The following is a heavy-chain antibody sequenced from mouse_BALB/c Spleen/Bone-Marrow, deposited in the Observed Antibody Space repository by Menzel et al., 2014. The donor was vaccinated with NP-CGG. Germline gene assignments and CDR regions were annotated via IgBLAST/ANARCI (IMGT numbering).Heavy chain of an antibody. V-gene: IGHV10-1*01. Sequence: EAQVVESGGGLAQPTGPLKPSCAASGFTFNIYAMNWVRQAPRKGLEWVARISSKSTNYTTCYADSVKDRFTISSDDSQSMLYLQMNSLKTEDAAIYYRVRQDYDCPMDYWGQATSVTVSS. D-gene: IGHD2-4*01. J-gene: IGHJ4*01. CDR3: VRQDYDCPMDY. CDR2: ISSKSTNYTT. CDR1: GFTFNIYA.